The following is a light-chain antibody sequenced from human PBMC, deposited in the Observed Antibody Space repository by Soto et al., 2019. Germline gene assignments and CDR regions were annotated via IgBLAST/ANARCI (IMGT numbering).Light chain of an antibody. Sequence: DIQMTQSPSSLSASVGDKVTITCRASQSIGIFLNWYQQKPGKAPQLLIYAASSLQSGVPSRFSASGSGTDFTLTISSLQPEDFATYYCQHSYNILTFGGGTKVEIK. V-gene: IGKV1-39*01. CDR3: QHSYNILT. J-gene: IGKJ4*01. CDR1: QSIGIF. CDR2: AAS.